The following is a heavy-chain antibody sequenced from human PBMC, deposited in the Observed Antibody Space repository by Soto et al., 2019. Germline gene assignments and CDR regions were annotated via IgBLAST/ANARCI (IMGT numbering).Heavy chain of an antibody. CDR3: ASGYCSSTSCSKHFDY. CDR1: GFTFSSYS. V-gene: IGHV3-48*02. CDR2: ISSSSSTI. J-gene: IGHJ4*02. D-gene: IGHD2-2*03. Sequence: EVQLVESGGGLVQPGGSLRLSCAASGFTFSSYSMNWVRQAPGKGLEWVSYISSSSSTIYYADSVKGRFTISRDNAKNSLYLQMNCLRDEDTAVYYCASGYCSSTSCSKHFDYWGQGTLVTVSS.